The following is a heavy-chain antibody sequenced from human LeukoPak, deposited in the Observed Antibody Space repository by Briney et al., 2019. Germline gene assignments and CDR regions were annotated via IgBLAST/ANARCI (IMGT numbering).Heavy chain of an antibody. J-gene: IGHJ4*02. Sequence: SETLSLTCAVYGGSFSGYYWSWIRQPPWKGLEWIGEINHSGSTNYNPSLKSRVTISVDTSKNQFSLKLSSVTAADTAVYYCARVPYCSSTSCYPYYFDYWGQGTLVTVSS. CDR1: GGSFSGYY. CDR3: ARVPYCSSTSCYPYYFDY. D-gene: IGHD2-2*01. CDR2: INHSGST. V-gene: IGHV4-34*01.